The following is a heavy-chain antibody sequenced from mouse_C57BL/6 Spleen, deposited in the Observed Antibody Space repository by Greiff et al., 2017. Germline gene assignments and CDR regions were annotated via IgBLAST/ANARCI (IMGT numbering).Heavy chain of an antibody. CDR2: ISYSGST. Sequence: EVQRVESGPGLAKPSQTLSLTCSVTGYSITSDYWNWIRKFPGNKLEYMGYISYSGSTYYNPSLKSRISITRDTSKNQYYLQLNSVTTEDTATYYCATSPDSNYGYFDVWGTGTTVTVSS. V-gene: IGHV3-8*01. J-gene: IGHJ1*03. CDR3: ATSPDSNYGYFDV. CDR1: GYSITSDY. D-gene: IGHD2-5*01.